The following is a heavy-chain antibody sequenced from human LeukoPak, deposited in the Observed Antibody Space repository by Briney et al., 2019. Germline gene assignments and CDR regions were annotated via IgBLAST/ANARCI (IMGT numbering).Heavy chain of an antibody. J-gene: IGHJ4*02. Sequence: SETLSLTCTVSGGSVSSGRYYWSWIRQPPGEGLEWIGYIYYSGSTNYNPSLKSRVTMSVDTSKSQFSLKLSSVTAADTAVYYCAREFSSGYLAYWGQGTLVTVSS. V-gene: IGHV4-61*01. CDR3: AREFSSGYLAY. CDR2: IYYSGST. CDR1: GGSVSSGRYY. D-gene: IGHD3-22*01.